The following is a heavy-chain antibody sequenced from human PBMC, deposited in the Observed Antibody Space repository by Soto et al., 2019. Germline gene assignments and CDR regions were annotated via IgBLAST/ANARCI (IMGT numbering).Heavy chain of an antibody. CDR1: GGSISHSDSY. V-gene: IGHV4-30-4*01. CDR2: IYYSGST. CDR3: ARGRGGSGYATLGYYFDH. J-gene: IGHJ4*02. D-gene: IGHD5-12*01. Sequence: QVQLQESGPGLVKPSQTLSLTCTVSGGSISHSDSYWSWIRQSPGKGLEYIGYIYYSGSTYYNPSLMSRVTISVDTSKNQFSLKLSSVTAADTAVYYCARGRGGSGYATLGYYFDHWGQGSLVTVSS.